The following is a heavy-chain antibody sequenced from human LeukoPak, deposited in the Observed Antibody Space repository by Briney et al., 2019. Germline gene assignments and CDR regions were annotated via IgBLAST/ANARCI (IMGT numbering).Heavy chain of an antibody. J-gene: IGHJ5*02. CDR3: ARETITGTTKFDP. D-gene: IGHD1-7*01. Sequence: PSGTLSLTCTVSDGSVNSANYYWNWIRQPPGKGLEWIGYVYYNGSTTYNSSLKRRVTISVDTSKNQFSLRLRSVTVADTAIYYCARETITGTTKFDPWGQGTLATVSS. V-gene: IGHV4-61*01. CDR2: VYYNGST. CDR1: DGSVNSANYY.